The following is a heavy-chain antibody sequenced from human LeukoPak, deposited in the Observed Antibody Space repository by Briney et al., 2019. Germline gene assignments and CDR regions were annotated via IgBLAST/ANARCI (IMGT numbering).Heavy chain of an antibody. D-gene: IGHD5-18*01. Sequence: PGGSLRLSCAASGFTFSSYSTNWVRQAPGKGLEWVSSISSSSSYIYYADSVKGRLTISRDNAKNSLYLQMNSLRAEDTAVYYCARATRQLSEDYWGQGTLVTVSS. CDR3: ARATRQLSEDY. CDR1: GFTFSSYS. CDR2: ISSSSSYI. V-gene: IGHV3-21*01. J-gene: IGHJ4*02.